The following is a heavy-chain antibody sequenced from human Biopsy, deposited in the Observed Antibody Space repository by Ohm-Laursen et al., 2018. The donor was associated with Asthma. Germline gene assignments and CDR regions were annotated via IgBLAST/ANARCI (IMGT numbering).Heavy chain of an antibody. J-gene: IGHJ4*02. CDR3: ASDFPKDYVRYNFQF. Sequence: GASVKVSCKISGYSLTDLSMHWVRQAHGQGLEWMGGHDHEEGGTVNARRFQGRVTMTEDTSTDTAYMELSSLSSDDTAVYYCASDFPKDYVRYNFQFWGQGTLVTVSS. V-gene: IGHV1-24*01. CDR2: HDHEEGGT. CDR1: GYSLTDLS. D-gene: IGHD4-17*01.